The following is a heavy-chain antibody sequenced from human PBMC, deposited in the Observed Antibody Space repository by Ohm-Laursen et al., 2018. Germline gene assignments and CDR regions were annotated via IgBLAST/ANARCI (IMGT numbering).Heavy chain of an antibody. CDR1: GLTFSNYA. V-gene: IGHV3-23*01. J-gene: IGHJ4*02. Sequence: SLRLSCSASGLTFSNYAMTWVRQAPGKGLEWVSGISSGGVGTYYADSVKGRFTISRDNSKNTVYLQLNSLRAEDTAVYYCAKVWGPYYFDYWGQGTLVTVSS. CDR2: ISSGGVGT. D-gene: IGHD3-16*01. CDR3: AKVWGPYYFDY.